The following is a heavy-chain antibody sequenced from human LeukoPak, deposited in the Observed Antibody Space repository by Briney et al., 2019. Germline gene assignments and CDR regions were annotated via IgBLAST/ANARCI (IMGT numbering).Heavy chain of an antibody. J-gene: IGHJ6*02. D-gene: IGHD4-17*01. CDR2: ISASGSP. CDR1: GGSTSSHY. Sequence: PSETLSLTCTVSGGSTSSHYWSWIRQPAGKGLEWIGRISASGSPNYNPSLKSRVTMSEDTSKNKFSLNLTSVTAADTAVYYCARDRDGDYGMDVWGQGTTVTVSS. V-gene: IGHV4-4*07. CDR3: ARDRDGDYGMDV.